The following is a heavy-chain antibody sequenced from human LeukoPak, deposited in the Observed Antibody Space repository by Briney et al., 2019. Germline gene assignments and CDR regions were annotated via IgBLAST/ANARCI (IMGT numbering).Heavy chain of an antibody. CDR1: GFTFSSYA. CDR2: ISYDGSNK. V-gene: IGHV3-30*04. D-gene: IGHD3-9*01. CDR3: ARVRGVLRYFDWSDAFDI. J-gene: IGHJ3*02. Sequence: PGRSLRLSCAASGFTFSSYAMHWVRQAPGKGLEGVAVISYDGSNKYYADSVKGRFTISRDNSKNTLYLQTNSLRAEDTAVYYCARVRGVLRYFDWSDAFDIWGQGTMVTVSS.